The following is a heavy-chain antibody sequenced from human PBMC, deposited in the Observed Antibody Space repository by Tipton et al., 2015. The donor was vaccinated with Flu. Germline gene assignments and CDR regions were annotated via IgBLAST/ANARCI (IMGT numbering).Heavy chain of an antibody. V-gene: IGHV4-59*01. CDR2: IYYTGTT. CDR3: ARDTSVVPAALLY. CDR1: GDSISSYY. D-gene: IGHD2-2*01. Sequence: TLSLTCTVPGDSISSYYWTWIRQPPGKGLEWIGHIYYTGTTSYNPSLRSRVTISLDASKNQFSLKVTSVTAADTAVYYCARDTSVVPAALLYWGQGVLVTVSS. J-gene: IGHJ4*02.